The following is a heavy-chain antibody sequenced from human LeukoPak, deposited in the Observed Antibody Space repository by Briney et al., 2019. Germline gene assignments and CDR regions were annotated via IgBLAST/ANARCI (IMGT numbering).Heavy chain of an antibody. CDR2: INPNSGGT. Sequence: ASVKVSCKASGYTFTGYYMHWVRQAPGQGLEWTGWINPNSGGTNYAQKFQGRVTMTRDTSISTAYMELSRLRSDDAAVYYCARVGGYSYGYTFDYWGQGTLVTVSS. CDR3: ARVGGYSYGYTFDY. D-gene: IGHD5-18*01. J-gene: IGHJ4*02. CDR1: GYTFTGYY. V-gene: IGHV1-2*02.